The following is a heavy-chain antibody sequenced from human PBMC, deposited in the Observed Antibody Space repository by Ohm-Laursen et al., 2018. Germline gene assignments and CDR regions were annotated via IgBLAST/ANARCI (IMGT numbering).Heavy chain of an antibody. V-gene: IGHV3-11*04. Sequence: SLRLSCTASGFTFSDYYMSWIRQAPGKGLEWVSYISSSGSTIYYADSVKGRFTISRDNAKNSLYLQMNSLRAEDTAVYYCARDRGFWSGYYTRGYFDYWGQGTLVTVSS. CDR3: ARDRGFWSGYYTRGYFDY. CDR2: ISSSGSTI. D-gene: IGHD3-3*01. J-gene: IGHJ4*02. CDR1: GFTFSDYY.